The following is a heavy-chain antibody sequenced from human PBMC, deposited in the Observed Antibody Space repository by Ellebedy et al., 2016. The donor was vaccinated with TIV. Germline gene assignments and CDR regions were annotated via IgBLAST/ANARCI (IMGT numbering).Heavy chain of an antibody. CDR2: VHYGGST. J-gene: IGHJ4*02. V-gene: IGHV4-59*01. CDR3: AREGYSYATDY. D-gene: IGHD5-18*01. Sequence: MPSETLSLTCTVSGGSISSFYWSWIRQPPGKGLEWIGYVHYGGSTRYNPSLKSRVTMSVDTSRNQFSLNLTSVTAADTAVYYCAREGYSYATDYWGQGTLVTVSS. CDR1: GGSISSFY.